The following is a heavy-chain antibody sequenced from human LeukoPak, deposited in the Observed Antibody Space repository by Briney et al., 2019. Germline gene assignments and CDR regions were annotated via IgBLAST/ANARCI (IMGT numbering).Heavy chain of an antibody. CDR3: ARGQGGYSYGYTDY. V-gene: IGHV4-39*01. D-gene: IGHD5-18*01. CDR1: GGSISSSSYY. CDR2: VYYSGTT. Sequence: SETLSLTCTVSGGSISSSSYYWGWIRQPPGKGLEWIGSVYYSGTTYYNPSLKSRVTISVDTSKNQFSLKLSSVTAADTAVYYCARGQGGYSYGYTDYWGQGTLVTVSS. J-gene: IGHJ4*02.